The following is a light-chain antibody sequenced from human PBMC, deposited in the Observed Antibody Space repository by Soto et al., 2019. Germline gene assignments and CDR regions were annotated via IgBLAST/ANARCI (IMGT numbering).Light chain of an antibody. CDR3: QQYDNLPPLMYT. J-gene: IGKJ2*01. Sequence: DIQMTHSPSSLSASVGDRVTITCQASQDISNYLNWYQQKPGKAPKLLIYDASNLETGVPSRFSGSGSGTDFTFTISSLQPEDIATYYCQQYDNLPPLMYTFGQGTKVDIK. V-gene: IGKV1-33*01. CDR2: DAS. CDR1: QDISNY.